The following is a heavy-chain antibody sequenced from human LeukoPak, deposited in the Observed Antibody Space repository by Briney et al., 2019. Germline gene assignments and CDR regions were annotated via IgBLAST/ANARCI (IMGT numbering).Heavy chain of an antibody. CDR1: GGSTSSYC. CDR3: AALPRGTQPLDYFHH. CDR2: VCSSGRA. V-gene: IGHV4-59*08. J-gene: IGHJ1*01. Sequence: PSETLSLTCIVSGGSTSSYCWSWIRQPPGKGLESIASVCSSGRADYNPSLESRVTILFDTSRNQLSLRLSSVTAADTAVYYCAALPRGTQPLDYFHHWGQGTLVTVPS. D-gene: IGHD1-1*01.